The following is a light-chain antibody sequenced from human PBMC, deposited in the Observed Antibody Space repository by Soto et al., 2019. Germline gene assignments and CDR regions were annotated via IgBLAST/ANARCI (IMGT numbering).Light chain of an antibody. J-gene: IGLJ2*01. CDR3: QSLDSSLSGVV. V-gene: IGLV1-40*01. CDR1: SSNIGAGYD. CDR2: SNL. Sequence: QSVLTQPPSVSGAPGQRVTISCTGSSSNIGAGYDVHWYQQFPGRAPTLLVYSNLNRPSGVPDRFSGSKSGTSVSLAITGLQSEDEADYYCQSLDSSLSGVVFGGGTKVTVL.